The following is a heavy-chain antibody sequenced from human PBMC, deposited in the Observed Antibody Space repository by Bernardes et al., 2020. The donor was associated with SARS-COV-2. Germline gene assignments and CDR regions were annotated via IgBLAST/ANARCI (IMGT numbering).Heavy chain of an antibody. CDR2: INAGNGNT. D-gene: IGHD3-22*01. Sequence: ASVKVSCKASGYTFTSYAMHWVREAPGQRLEWMGWINAGNGNTKYSQKFQGRVTITRDTSASTAYMELSSLRSEDTAVYYCARDSDDSSGPAFDIWGQGTMVTVSS. V-gene: IGHV1-3*01. CDR1: GYTFTSYA. CDR3: ARDSDDSSGPAFDI. J-gene: IGHJ3*02.